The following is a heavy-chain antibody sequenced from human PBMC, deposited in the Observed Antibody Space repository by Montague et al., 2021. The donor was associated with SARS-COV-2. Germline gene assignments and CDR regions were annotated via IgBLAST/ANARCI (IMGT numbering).Heavy chain of an antibody. CDR1: GGSVNSGSLY. CDR3: ARAYYGVNDAFDI. J-gene: IGHJ3*02. D-gene: IGHD2/OR15-2a*01. CDR2: LYYGGSI. V-gene: IGHV4-61*03. Sequence: SETLSLNCTVSGGSVNSGSLYWSWIRQPPGKGLEWIGYLYYGGSINYNPSLKSRVTISVDTSKNDFSLKLSSVTAADTAVYFCARAYYGVNDAFDIWGHGIMVTVSS.